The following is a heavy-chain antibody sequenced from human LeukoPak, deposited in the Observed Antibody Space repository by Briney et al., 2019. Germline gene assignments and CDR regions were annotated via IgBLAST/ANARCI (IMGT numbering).Heavy chain of an antibody. CDR2: ISWNSGSI. D-gene: IGHD6-19*01. CDR1: GFTFDDYA. J-gene: IGHJ1*01. CDR3: AKSQQWLVPYFQH. Sequence: PGRSRRLSWAASGFTFDDYAMHWVRQAPGKGLEWVSGISWNSGSIGYADSVKGRFTISRDNAKNSLYLQMNSLRAEDTALYYCAKSQQWLVPYFQHWGQGTLVTVPS. V-gene: IGHV3-9*01.